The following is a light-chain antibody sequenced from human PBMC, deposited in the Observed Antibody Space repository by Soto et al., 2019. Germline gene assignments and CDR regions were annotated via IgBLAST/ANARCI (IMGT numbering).Light chain of an antibody. CDR1: ISDVGGYNY. CDR3: RSYTSSSTV. CDR2: AVT. J-gene: IGLJ1*01. Sequence: QSALTQPASVSGSPGQSITISCTGTISDVGGYNYVSWYQQHPVKAPKLMSYAVTDRPSGVSSRFSGSNSGNTASLTIPGLHAEHEAEYHCRSYTSSSTVFXTGTQVT. V-gene: IGLV2-14*01.